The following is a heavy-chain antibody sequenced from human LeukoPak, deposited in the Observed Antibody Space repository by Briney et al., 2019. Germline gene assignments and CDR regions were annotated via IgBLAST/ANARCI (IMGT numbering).Heavy chain of an antibody. D-gene: IGHD6-6*01. V-gene: IGHV4-39*01. CDR3: ARHPRGSSRNVFDY. CDR1: GGSISSSSYY. CDR2: IYYSGST. J-gene: IGHJ4*02. Sequence: SETLSLTCTVSGGSISSSSYYWGWIRQPPGKGLGWIESIYYSGSTYYNPSLKSRVTISVDTSKNQFSLKLSSGTAAYTAVYYCARHPRGSSRNVFDYWGQGTLVTVSS.